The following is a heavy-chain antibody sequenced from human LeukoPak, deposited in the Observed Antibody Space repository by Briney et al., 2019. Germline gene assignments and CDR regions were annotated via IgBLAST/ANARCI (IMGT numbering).Heavy chain of an antibody. V-gene: IGHV1-18*01. CDR3: ARDRRGSRRYFRSHYFDY. CDR1: GYTFTSFG. Sequence: ASVKVSCKASGYTFTSFGISWVRQAPGQGLEWMGWISAYNGNTNYAQKLQGRVTMTTDTSTSTAYMELRSLRSDDTAVYYCARDRRGSRRYFRSHYFDYWGQGTLVTVSS. J-gene: IGHJ4*02. CDR2: ISAYNGNT. D-gene: IGHD3-9*01.